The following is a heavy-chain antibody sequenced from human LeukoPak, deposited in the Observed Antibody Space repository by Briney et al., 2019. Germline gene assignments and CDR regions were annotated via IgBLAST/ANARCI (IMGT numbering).Heavy chain of an antibody. Sequence: PGGSLRLSCAASGFTFSSYGMSWVRQAPGKGLEWVSSISSSSSYIYYADSVKGRFTISRDNAKNSLYLQMNSLRAEDTAVYYCARDLPIAAIAARLASSKDRGYSFPMDVWGKGTTVTVSS. V-gene: IGHV3-21*01. J-gene: IGHJ6*03. D-gene: IGHD6-6*01. CDR3: ARDLPIAAIAARLASSKDRGYSFPMDV. CDR1: GFTFSSYG. CDR2: ISSSSSYI.